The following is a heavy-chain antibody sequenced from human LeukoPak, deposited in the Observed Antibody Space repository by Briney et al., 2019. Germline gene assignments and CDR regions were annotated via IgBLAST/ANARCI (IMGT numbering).Heavy chain of an antibody. CDR1: GFTFSSYA. Sequence: PGGSLRLSCAASGFTFSSYAMHWVRQAPGKGLEWVAVISYDGSNKYYADSVKGRFTISRDNSKNTLYLQMNSLRAEDTAVYYCAREIRSRNGFDYWGQGTLVTVSS. V-gene: IGHV3-30-3*01. J-gene: IGHJ4*02. CDR3: AREIRSRNGFDY. CDR2: ISYDGSNK. D-gene: IGHD1-14*01.